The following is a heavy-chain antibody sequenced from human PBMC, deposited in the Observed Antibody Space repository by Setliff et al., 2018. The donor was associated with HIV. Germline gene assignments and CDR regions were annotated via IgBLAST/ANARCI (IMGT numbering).Heavy chain of an antibody. CDR1: GGFISNYY. CDR2: IYTSGST. CDR3: ARYYGSGTYHRWFDP. D-gene: IGHD3-10*01. J-gene: IGHJ5*02. Sequence: SETLSLTCTISGGFISNYYWAWIRQPAGKGLEWIGRIYTSGSTNYNPSLKSRVTMSVDTSKNQFSLKLSSVTAADTAVYYCARYYGSGTYHRWFDPWGQGTPVTVS. V-gene: IGHV4-4*07.